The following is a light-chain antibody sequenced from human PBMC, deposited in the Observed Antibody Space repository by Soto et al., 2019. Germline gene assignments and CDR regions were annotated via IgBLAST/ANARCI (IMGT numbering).Light chain of an antibody. CDR3: QQYGSSPMT. Sequence: EIVLTQSPGTLYLSAGERATLSWRASQSVSGIDLAWYQHKPGQAPRLGIYAASSRATGIPDRFSASGSGTDFTLTISRLEPEDFAVYFCQQYGSSPMTFCQGTQLEIK. J-gene: IGKJ5*01. V-gene: IGKV3-20*01. CDR1: QSVSGID. CDR2: AAS.